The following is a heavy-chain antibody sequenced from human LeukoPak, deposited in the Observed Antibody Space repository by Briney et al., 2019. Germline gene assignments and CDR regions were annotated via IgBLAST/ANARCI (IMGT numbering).Heavy chain of an antibody. CDR2: INYSGST. D-gene: IGHD3-10*01. CDR1: GGSFRGYY. CDR3: ARGRAFFGELFYFDY. V-gene: IGHV4-34*01. J-gene: IGHJ4*02. Sequence: PSETLSLTCASYGGSFRGYYWSWIRQPPGKGLEWIGEINYSGSTNYNPSLKSRVTISVDTSKSQFSLKLNSMIAADTAVYYCARGRAFFGELFYFDYWGQGTLVAVSS.